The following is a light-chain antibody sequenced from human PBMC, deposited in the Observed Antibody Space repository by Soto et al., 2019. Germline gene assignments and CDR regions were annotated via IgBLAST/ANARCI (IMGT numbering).Light chain of an antibody. CDR3: SSYTSISTRGDVI. V-gene: IGLV2-14*03. CDR1: SSDVGGYNY. CDR2: DVS. Sequence: QSALTQPASVSGSPGQSITISCIGTSSDVGGYNYVSWYQQHPGKAPKLMIYDVSNRPSGVSNRFSGSKSGNTASLTISGLQAEDEADYYCSSYTSISTRGDVIFGGGTKVTVL. J-gene: IGLJ2*01.